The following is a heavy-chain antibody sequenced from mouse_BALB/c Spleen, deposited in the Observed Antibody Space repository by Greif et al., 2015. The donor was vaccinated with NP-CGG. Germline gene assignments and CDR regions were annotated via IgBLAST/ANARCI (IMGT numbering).Heavy chain of an antibody. D-gene: IGHD1-2*01. CDR1: GFTFSNYW. Sequence: EVQRVESGGGLVQPEGSMKLSCVASGFTFSNYWMNWVRQSPEKGLEWVAEIRLKSNNYATHYAESVKGRFTISRDDSKSSVYLQMNNLRAEDTGIYYCTREGLYYGYVLFAYWGQGTLVTVSA. CDR2: IRLKSNNYAT. J-gene: IGHJ3*01. CDR3: TREGLYYGYVLFAY. V-gene: IGHV6-6*02.